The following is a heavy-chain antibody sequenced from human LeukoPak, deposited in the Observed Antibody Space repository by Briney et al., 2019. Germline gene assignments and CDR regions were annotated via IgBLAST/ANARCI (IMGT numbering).Heavy chain of an antibody. J-gene: IGHJ5*02. V-gene: IGHV3-23*01. CDR1: GFTFSSYA. Sequence: GGSLRLSCAASGFTFSSYAMSWVRQAPGKGLEWVSAISGSGGSTYYADSVKGRFTISRDNAMNSLYLQMNSLRAEDTAIYYCARVGYGSASYDNWFDPWGQGTLVTVSS. CDR2: ISGSGGST. D-gene: IGHD3-10*01. CDR3: ARVGYGSASYDNWFDP.